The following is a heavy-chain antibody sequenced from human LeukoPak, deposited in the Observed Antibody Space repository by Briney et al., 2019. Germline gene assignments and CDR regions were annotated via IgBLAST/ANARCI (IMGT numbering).Heavy chain of an antibody. CDR2: INPNSGGT. V-gene: IGHV1-2*06. CDR3: ARQVGSGWLQLFHAYYFDY. Sequence: ASVTVSCKASGYTFTGYYMHWVRQATGQGLEWMGRINPNSGGTNYAQKFQGRDTMTRDTSISTAYMELSRLRSDNTAVYYCARQVGSGWLQLFHAYYFDYWGQGTLVTVSS. D-gene: IGHD5-24*01. J-gene: IGHJ4*02. CDR1: GYTFTGYY.